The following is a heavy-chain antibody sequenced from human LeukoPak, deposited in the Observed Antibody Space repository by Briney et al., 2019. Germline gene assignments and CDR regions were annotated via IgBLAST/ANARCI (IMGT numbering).Heavy chain of an antibody. J-gene: IGHJ6*03. CDR3: ARGSEFGVLYYMDV. D-gene: IGHD3-16*01. V-gene: IGHV3-48*01. Sequence: HPGGSLRLSCAASGFAFSTYSMNWVRQAPGKGLEWVSYISSSSGTIYYADSVKGRFTISRDNAKNSLYLQMNSLRAEDTAVYYCARGSEFGVLYYMDVWGKGTTVTVSS. CDR1: GFAFSTYS. CDR2: ISSSSGTI.